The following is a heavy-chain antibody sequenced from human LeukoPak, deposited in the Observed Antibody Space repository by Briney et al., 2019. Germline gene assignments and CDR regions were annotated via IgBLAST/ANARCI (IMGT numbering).Heavy chain of an antibody. Sequence: GGSLRLSCAASGFTVSSNYMSWVRQAPGKGREWVSVVYSGGSTFYADSVKGRFTISRDNSKNTLYLQVNSLRVEDTAVYYCAREGRGSYYFDYWGQGTLVTVSS. D-gene: IGHD1-26*01. J-gene: IGHJ4*02. V-gene: IGHV3-66*01. CDR3: AREGRGSYYFDY. CDR1: GFTVSSNY. CDR2: VYSGGST.